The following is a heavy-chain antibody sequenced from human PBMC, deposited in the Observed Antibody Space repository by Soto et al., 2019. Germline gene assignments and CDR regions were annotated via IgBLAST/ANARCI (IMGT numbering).Heavy chain of an antibody. D-gene: IGHD3-10*02. V-gene: IGHV6-1*01. CDR1: GDSVSSKSAT. CDR3: ANMDDV. CDR2: TYYRSKWHN. J-gene: IGHJ4*02. Sequence: PSQTLSLTCAISGDSVSSKSATWNWIRQFPSRGLEWLGRTYYRSKWHNEYAVSVKSRITINPDTSKNQFSLQLNCVTPEDTAVYYCANMDDVWGQGTLVTVSS.